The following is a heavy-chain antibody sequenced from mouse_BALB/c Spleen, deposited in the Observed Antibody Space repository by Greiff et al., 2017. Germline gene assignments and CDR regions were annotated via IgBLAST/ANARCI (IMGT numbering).Heavy chain of an antibody. D-gene: IGHD2-3*01. J-gene: IGHJ2*01. Sequence: QVQLKESGAELVKPGASVKLSCKASGYTFTSYYMYWVKQRPGQGLEWIGEINPSNGGTNFNEKFKSKATLTVDKSSSTAYMQLSSLTSEDSAVYYCTRFRYDGYYYFDYWGQGTTLTVSS. CDR2: INPSNGGT. CDR3: TRFRYDGYYYFDY. CDR1: GYTFTSYY. V-gene: IGHV1S81*02.